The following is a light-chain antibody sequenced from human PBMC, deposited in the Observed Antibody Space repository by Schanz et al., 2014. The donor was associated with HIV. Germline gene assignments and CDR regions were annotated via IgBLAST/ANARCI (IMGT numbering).Light chain of an antibody. Sequence: IQLTQSPSSLSASLGDRVAITCRASQNITDHLTWYQQKTGRPPKLLIYAATVLHPGVPSRFSGSGSGTDFTLTITNLQPEDFALYFCQQSFTTPSITFGQGTRLEIK. J-gene: IGKJ5*01. CDR3: QQSFTTPSIT. CDR1: QNITDH. CDR2: AAT. V-gene: IGKV1-39*01.